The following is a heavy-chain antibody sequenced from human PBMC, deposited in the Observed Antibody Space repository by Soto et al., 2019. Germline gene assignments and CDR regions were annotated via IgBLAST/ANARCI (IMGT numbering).Heavy chain of an antibody. CDR1: GFTFGDAW. V-gene: IGHV3-15*01. D-gene: IGHD3-10*01. Sequence: EVQLVESGGGMVMPGGSLRLSCAASGFTFGDAWMTWIRQAPGKGLQCVGRIKRKIDGETTDYAAPVKGRFTISRDDSKNTLYLQMNSLKVEDTAMYYCVTDRGGGMDVWGQGTTVTVSS. J-gene: IGHJ6*01. CDR3: VTDRGGGMDV. CDR2: IKRKIDGETT.